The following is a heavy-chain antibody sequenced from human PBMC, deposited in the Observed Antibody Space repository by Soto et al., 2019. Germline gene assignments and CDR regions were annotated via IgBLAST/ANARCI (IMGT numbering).Heavy chain of an antibody. J-gene: IGHJ1*01. Sequence: QVQLVQSGAEVKKPGSSVKVSCKASGGTFSSYAISWVRQAPGQGPEWMGGIIPIFGTANYAQKFQGRVTITADESTSTAYMELSSLRSEDTAVYYCARDRIATYANGEYFQHWGQGTLVTVSS. CDR3: ARDRIATYANGEYFQH. CDR2: IIPIFGTA. V-gene: IGHV1-69*01. D-gene: IGHD2-21*01. CDR1: GGTFSSYA.